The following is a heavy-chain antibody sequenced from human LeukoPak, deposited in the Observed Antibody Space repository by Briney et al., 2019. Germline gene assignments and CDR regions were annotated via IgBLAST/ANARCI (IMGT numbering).Heavy chain of an antibody. D-gene: IGHD4-17*01. CDR3: ARPKDYGDYVYDY. Sequence: PSETLSLTCAVYGGSFSGYYWSWIRQPPGKGLEWIGEINHSGSTNYNPSLKSRVTISVDTSKNQFSLKLSSVTAADTAVYYCARPKDYGDYVYDYWGQGTLVTVSS. J-gene: IGHJ4*02. CDR1: GGSFSGYY. V-gene: IGHV4-34*01. CDR2: INHSGST.